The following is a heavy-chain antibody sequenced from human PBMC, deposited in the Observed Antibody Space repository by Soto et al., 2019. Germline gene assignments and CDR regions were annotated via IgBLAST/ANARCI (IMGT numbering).Heavy chain of an antibody. CDR3: AKDIEGDGYSSLDY. CDR1: GFTFDDYA. Sequence: EVQLVESGGGLVQPGRSLRLSCAASGFTFDDYAMHWVGRAPGKGLEWVSGISWNSGSIGYADSVKGRFTISRDNAKNSLYLQMNSLRAEDTALYYCAKDIEGDGYSSLDYWGQGTLVTVSS. V-gene: IGHV3-9*01. J-gene: IGHJ4*02. D-gene: IGHD5-18*01. CDR2: ISWNSGSI.